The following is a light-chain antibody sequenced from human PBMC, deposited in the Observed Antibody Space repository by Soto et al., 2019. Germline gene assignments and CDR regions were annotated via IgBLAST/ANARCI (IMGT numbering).Light chain of an antibody. CDR3: QQYYSYPRT. J-gene: IGKJ1*01. Sequence: DIVMTQSPDSLAVSLGERATINCKSSQSALYSSKNRNYLAWYQQKPGKPPKLLIYWASTRQSGVPDRFSGSGSGTDFTLTISRLEPEDFATYYCQQYYSYPRTFGQGTKVDIK. CDR1: QSALYSSKNRNY. CDR2: WAS. V-gene: IGKV4-1*01.